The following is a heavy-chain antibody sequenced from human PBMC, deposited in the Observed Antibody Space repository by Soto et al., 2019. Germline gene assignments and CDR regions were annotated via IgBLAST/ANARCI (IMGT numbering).Heavy chain of an antibody. J-gene: IGHJ4*02. V-gene: IGHV5-51*01. CDR2: IYPGDSDT. CDR1: GYSFTTYW. D-gene: IGHD2-21*01. Sequence: GESLKISCKGSGYSFTTYWSGWVRQMPGKGLEWMGLIYPGDSDTKYSPAFQGQVTISADKSLTTAFLQWSSLKASDSAVYYCTRGLGTAIVGDFWGQGTLVTVSS. CDR3: TRGLGTAIVGDF.